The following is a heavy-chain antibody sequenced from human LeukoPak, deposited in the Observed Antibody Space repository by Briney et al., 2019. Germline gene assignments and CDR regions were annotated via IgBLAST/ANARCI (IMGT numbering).Heavy chain of an antibody. CDR2: IYYSGRT. V-gene: IGHV4-39*01. CDR1: GDSVSRSDSY. Sequence: KTSETLSLTCSVSGDSVSRSDSYWDWIRQPPGKGLEWIGTIYYSGRTYYSPRLKSRVTMSVDPSNNQFSLNLRSVTAVDTALYYCARRRYYDGSGYLEWGQGTLLSVSS. J-gene: IGHJ1*01. D-gene: IGHD3-22*01. CDR3: ARRRYYDGSGYLE.